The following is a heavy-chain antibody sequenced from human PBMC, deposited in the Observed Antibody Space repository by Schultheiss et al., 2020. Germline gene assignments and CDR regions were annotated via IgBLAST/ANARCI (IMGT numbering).Heavy chain of an antibody. CDR3: ARAGFSYGTGYYFDF. CDR1: GGSIGNYY. CDR2: VYYTGAT. J-gene: IGHJ4*02. Sequence: SETLSITCTVSGGSIGNYYWTWIRQPPGRGLEWIGFVYYTGATNYNPSLKSRVTISLDASTSQFSLYLSSVTAADTAMYYCARAGFSYGTGYYFDFWGQGTMVTVSS. D-gene: IGHD5-18*01. V-gene: IGHV4-59*01.